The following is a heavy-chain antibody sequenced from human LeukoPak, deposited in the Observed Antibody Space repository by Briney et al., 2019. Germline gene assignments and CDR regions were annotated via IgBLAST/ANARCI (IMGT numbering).Heavy chain of an antibody. Sequence: GGSLRLSCAASGFTVSSSYMSWVRQAPGKGLEWVSISTIAGTTYYADSVKGRFTISRDNSKNTVYLQVNSLRDEDTAVYYCARDLEAANTYYFDYWGQGTMVTVSS. D-gene: IGHD6-13*01. CDR1: GFTVSSSY. CDR3: ARDLEAANTYYFDY. V-gene: IGHV3-66*01. J-gene: IGHJ4*02. CDR2: STIAGTT.